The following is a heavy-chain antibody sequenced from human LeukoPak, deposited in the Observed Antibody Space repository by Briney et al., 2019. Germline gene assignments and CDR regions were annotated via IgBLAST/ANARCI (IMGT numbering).Heavy chain of an antibody. J-gene: IGHJ4*02. Sequence: PSETLSLTCAVYGGSFSGYYWSWIRQPPGKGLEWIGEINHSGSTNYNPSLKSRVTISVDTSKNQFSLKLSSVTAADTAVYYCARGGGSYYQDYWGQGTLVTVSS. D-gene: IGHD1-26*01. CDR2: INHSGST. CDR3: ARGGGSYYQDY. V-gene: IGHV4-34*01. CDR1: GGSFSGYY.